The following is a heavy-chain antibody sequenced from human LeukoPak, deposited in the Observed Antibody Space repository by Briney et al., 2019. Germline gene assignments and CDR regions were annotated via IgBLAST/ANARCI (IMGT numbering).Heavy chain of an antibody. CDR1: GGSISSGGYY. CDR3: ARGPGYCSGGSCRYGNLYYYGMDV. V-gene: IGHV4-31*03. CDR2: IYYSGST. D-gene: IGHD2-15*01. Sequence: SETLSLTCTVSGGSISSGGYYWSWIRQHPGKGLEWIGYIYYSGSTYYNPSLKSRVTISVDTSKNQFSLKLSSVTAADTAMYYCARGPGYCSGGSCRYGNLYYYGMDVWGQGTTVTVSS. J-gene: IGHJ6*02.